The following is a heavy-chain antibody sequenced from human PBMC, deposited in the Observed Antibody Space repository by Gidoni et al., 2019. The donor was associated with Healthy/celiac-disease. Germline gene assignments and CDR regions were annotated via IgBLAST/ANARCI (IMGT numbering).Heavy chain of an antibody. CDR3: ARDYVVVPAAILSGMDV. V-gene: IGHV3-21*01. D-gene: IGHD2-2*02. CDR1: GFTFSSYS. CDR2: ISSSSSYI. Sequence: EVQLVESGGGLVKPGGSLRLSCAASGFTFSSYSMNWVRQAPGKGLEWVSSISSSSSYIYYADSVKGRFTISRDNAKNSLYLQMNSLRAEDTAVYYCARDYVVVPAAILSGMDVWGQGTTVTVSS. J-gene: IGHJ6*02.